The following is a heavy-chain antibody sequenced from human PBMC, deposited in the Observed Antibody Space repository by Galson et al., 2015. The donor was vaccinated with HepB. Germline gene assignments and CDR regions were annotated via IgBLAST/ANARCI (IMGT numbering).Heavy chain of an antibody. V-gene: IGHV5-10-1*01. CDR1: GYSFTSYW. D-gene: IGHD5-12*01. CDR2: IDPSDSYT. Sequence: QSGAEVKKPGESLRISCKGSGYSFTSYWISWVRQMPGKGLEWMGRIDPSDSYTNYSPSFQGHVTISADKSISTAYLQWSSLKASDTAMYYCARYRRSWVATMRTYYYYGMDVWGQGTTVTVSS. CDR3: ARYRRSWVATMRTYYYYGMDV. J-gene: IGHJ6*02.